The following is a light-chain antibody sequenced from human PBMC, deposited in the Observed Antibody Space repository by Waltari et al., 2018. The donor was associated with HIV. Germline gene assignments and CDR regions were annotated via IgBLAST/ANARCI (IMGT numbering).Light chain of an antibody. Sequence: QSALTQPASVSGSPGQSITISCTGTSSDVGSYKLVSWYQQYPGKAPQLMIYEVHKRPSGISNRFSGSKSCNTASLTISGLQAEDEADYYCCSYAGSRRVFGTGTKVTVL. CDR3: CSYAGSRRV. CDR1: SSDVGSYKL. CDR2: EVH. J-gene: IGLJ1*01. V-gene: IGLV2-23*02.